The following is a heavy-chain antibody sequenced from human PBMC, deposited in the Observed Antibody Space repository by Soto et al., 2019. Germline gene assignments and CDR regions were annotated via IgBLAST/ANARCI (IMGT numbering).Heavy chain of an antibody. Sequence: ASVKVSCKTSGYTFTSYAISWVRQTPGQGLEWMGWLSAYSGNTNYAQNLQGRVTVTTDTSTDTAYMELRSLRSDDTAVYYCATVVGAVPYWGQGTQVTVSS. J-gene: IGHJ4*02. CDR3: ATVVGAVPY. CDR1: GYTFTSYA. V-gene: IGHV1-18*01. CDR2: LSAYSGNT. D-gene: IGHD1-26*01.